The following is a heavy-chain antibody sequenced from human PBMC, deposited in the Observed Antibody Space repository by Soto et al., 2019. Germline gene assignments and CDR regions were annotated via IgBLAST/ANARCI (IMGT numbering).Heavy chain of an antibody. D-gene: IGHD3-10*01. CDR2: INAGNGNT. V-gene: IGHV1-3*01. J-gene: IGHJ6*02. CDR1: GYTFTSYA. CDR3: ARAIGGSGSYYLYYYYGMDV. Sequence: ASVKVSCKASGYTFTSYAMDWVRQAPGQRLEWLGWINAGNGNTKYSRKFQGRVTITRDTSASTAYMELSSLRSEDTAVYYCARAIGGSGSYYLYYYYGMDVWGQGTTVTVSS.